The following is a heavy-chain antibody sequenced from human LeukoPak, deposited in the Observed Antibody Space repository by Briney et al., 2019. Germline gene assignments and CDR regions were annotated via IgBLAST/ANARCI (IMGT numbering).Heavy chain of an antibody. Sequence: SETLSLTCTVFGGSISSGGYYWSWIRQHPGRGLEWIGNLYYSGSTSYNPYLKSRVTISVDTSKNQLSLKLSSVTAADTAVYYCARWSGYDLASYFDYWGQETLVTVSS. V-gene: IGHV4-31*03. D-gene: IGHD5-12*01. CDR2: LYYSGST. CDR1: GGSISSGGYY. CDR3: ARWSGYDLASYFDY. J-gene: IGHJ4*02.